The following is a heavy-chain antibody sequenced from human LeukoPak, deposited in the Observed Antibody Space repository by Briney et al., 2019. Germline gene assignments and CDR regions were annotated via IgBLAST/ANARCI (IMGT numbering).Heavy chain of an antibody. V-gene: IGHV3-7*01. Sequence: GGSLRLSCAASGCSFSDFWMGWVRQAPGKGLEWVANINQDGSENYYVYSVKRRFTSARDNAKKSLYLRMNSLRAEDAAVYYCTKGRSNHYWGQGTLVTVST. CDR1: GCSFSDFW. CDR2: INQDGSEN. CDR3: TKGRSNHY. D-gene: IGHD3-10*01. J-gene: IGHJ4*02.